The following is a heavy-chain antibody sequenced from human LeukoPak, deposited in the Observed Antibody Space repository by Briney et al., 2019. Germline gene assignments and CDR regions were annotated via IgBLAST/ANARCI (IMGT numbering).Heavy chain of an antibody. D-gene: IGHD3-3*01. Sequence: GGSLRLSCAASGFTFSSYAMSWVRQAPGKGLEWVSAISGSGGSTYYADSVKGRFTISRDNSKNTLYLQMNSLRAEDTALYHCARDLVLRFLEWLLRDHYYFDYWGQGTLVTVSS. J-gene: IGHJ4*02. CDR3: ARDLVLRFLEWLLRDHYYFDY. CDR2: ISGSGGST. V-gene: IGHV3-23*01. CDR1: GFTFSSYA.